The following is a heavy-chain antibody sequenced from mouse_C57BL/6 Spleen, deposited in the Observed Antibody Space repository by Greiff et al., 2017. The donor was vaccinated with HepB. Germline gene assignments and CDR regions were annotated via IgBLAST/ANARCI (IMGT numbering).Heavy chain of an antibody. J-gene: IGHJ3*01. CDR2: IRSKSNNYAT. CDR1: GFSFNTYA. V-gene: IGHV10-1*01. D-gene: IGHD3-3*01. CDR3: VRQEGRDGFAY. Sequence: EVQLQESGGGLVQPKGSLKLSCAASGFSFNTYAMNWVRQAPGKGLEWVARIRSKSNNYATYYADSVKDRFTISRDDSESMLYLQMNNLKTEDTAMYYCVRQEGRDGFAYCGQGTLVTVSA.